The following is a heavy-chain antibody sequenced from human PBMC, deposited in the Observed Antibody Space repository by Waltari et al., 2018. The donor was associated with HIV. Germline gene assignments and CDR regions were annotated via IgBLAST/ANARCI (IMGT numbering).Heavy chain of an antibody. CDR2: IIPIVGTA. CDR3: ASFSGDYEGYFDY. CDR1: GGTFSSYA. V-gene: IGHV1-69*01. Sequence: QVQLVQSGAEVKKPGSSVKVSGTASGGTFSSYALTWGRQAPGQALEWMGGIIPIVGTANYAQKFQGRVTITADESTSTAYMELSSLRSEDTAVYYCASFSGDYEGYFDYWGQGTLVTVSS. J-gene: IGHJ4*02. D-gene: IGHD4-17*01.